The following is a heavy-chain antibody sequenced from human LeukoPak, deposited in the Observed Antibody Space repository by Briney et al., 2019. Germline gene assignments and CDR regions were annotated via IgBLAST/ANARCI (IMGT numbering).Heavy chain of an antibody. CDR1: GYTFTSYG. V-gene: IGHV1-18*01. Sequence: ASVKVSCKASGYTFTSYGISWVRQAPGQGLEWMGWISAYNGNTNYAQKLQGRVTMTTDTSTSTVYMEVRSLRSDDTAVYYCARSTHRGGDAFDIWGQGTMVTVSS. CDR3: ARSTHRGGDAFDI. CDR2: ISAYNGNT. J-gene: IGHJ3*02. D-gene: IGHD2/OR15-2a*01.